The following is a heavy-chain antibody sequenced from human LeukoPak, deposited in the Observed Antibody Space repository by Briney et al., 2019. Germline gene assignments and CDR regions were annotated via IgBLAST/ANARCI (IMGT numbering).Heavy chain of an antibody. CDR3: AREGGIVATTAFDY. CDR1: GYTFTSYG. CDR2: ISAYNGNT. D-gene: IGHD5-12*01. J-gene: IGHJ4*02. V-gene: IGHV1-18*01. Sequence: VASVKVSCKASGYTFTSYGISWVRQAPGQGLEWMGWISAYNGNTNYAQKLQGRVTVTTDTPTSTVYMELRSLRSDDTAVYYCAREGGIVATTAFDYWGQGTLVTVSS.